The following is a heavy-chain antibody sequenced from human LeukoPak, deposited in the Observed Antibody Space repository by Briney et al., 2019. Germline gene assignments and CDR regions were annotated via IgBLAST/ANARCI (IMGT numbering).Heavy chain of an antibody. Sequence: RTGGSLRLSCAASGFTFNSYAMSWVRQAPGKGLEWVSAISNSGGSTYYADSMKGRFTISRDNSKNTLYLQMNSLRAEDTALYYCAKVACGGACFYCVDFWGQGTLVTVSS. CDR3: AKVACGGACFYCVDF. CDR2: ISNSGGST. V-gene: IGHV3-23*01. D-gene: IGHD2-21*02. J-gene: IGHJ4*02. CDR1: GFTFNSYA.